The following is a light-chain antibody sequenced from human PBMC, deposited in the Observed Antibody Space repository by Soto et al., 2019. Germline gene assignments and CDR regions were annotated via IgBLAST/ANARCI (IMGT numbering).Light chain of an antibody. CDR2: GAS. CDR1: QSVSSN. J-gene: IGKJ2*01. Sequence: EIVMTQSPATLSVSPGETATLSCRTSQSVSSNLAWYQQKPGQAPRLLIYGASTRATGIPARFSGSGSGTEFTLTISSLQSEVFAVYYCQQYKSWPYTFGQGTKLEIK. CDR3: QQYKSWPYT. V-gene: IGKV3-15*01.